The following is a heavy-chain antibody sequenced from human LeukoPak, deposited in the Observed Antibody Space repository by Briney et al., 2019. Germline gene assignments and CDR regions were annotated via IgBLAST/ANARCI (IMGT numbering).Heavy chain of an antibody. CDR3: AKDSESSSGWYFNWFDP. V-gene: IGHV3-30*18. CDR2: ISYDGSNK. J-gene: IGHJ5*02. D-gene: IGHD6-19*01. Sequence: PGGSLRLSCAASGFTFSSYGMHWVRQAPGKGLEWVAVISYDGSNKYYADSVKGRFTISRDNSKNTLYLQMNSLRAEDTAVYYCAKDSESSSGWYFNWFDPWGQGTLVTVS. CDR1: GFTFSSYG.